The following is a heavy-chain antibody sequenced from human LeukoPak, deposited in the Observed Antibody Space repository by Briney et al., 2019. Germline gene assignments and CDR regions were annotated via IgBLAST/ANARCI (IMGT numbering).Heavy chain of an antibody. CDR2: IYNSGST. D-gene: IGHD3-9*01. CDR3: ARRLNDILTGFMAFDI. V-gene: IGHV4-59*08. Sequence: PSETLSLTCTVSGASITSFYWNWIRQPPGKGLEWIGYIYNSGSTNYNPSLKSRVAISVGTSKNQFSLKLSSVTAADTAVYYCARRLNDILTGFMAFDIWGQGTMVTVSS. CDR1: GASITSFY. J-gene: IGHJ3*02.